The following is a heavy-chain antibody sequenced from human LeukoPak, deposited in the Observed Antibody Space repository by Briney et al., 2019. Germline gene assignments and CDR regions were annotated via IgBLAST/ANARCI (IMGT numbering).Heavy chain of an antibody. CDR2: IRYDGSNK. J-gene: IGHJ5*02. D-gene: IGHD2-2*01. Sequence: QVQLVESGGGVVQPGRSLRLSCAASGFTFSSYGMHWVRQAPGKGLEWVAFIRYDGSNKYYADSVKGRFTISRDNSKNTLYLQMNSLRAEDTAVYYCANPGCSSTSCYPNGVPWGQGTLVTVSS. CDR1: GFTFSSYG. V-gene: IGHV3-30*02. CDR3: ANPGCSSTSCYPNGVP.